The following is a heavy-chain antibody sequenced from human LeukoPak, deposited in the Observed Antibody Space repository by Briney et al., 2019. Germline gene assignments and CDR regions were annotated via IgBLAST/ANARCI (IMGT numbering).Heavy chain of an antibody. CDR2: ISAGDGDNP. CDR3: AKFKGHYYYDSSGFCDN. CDR1: GFTFRNFA. V-gene: IGHV3-23*01. J-gene: IGHJ4*02. D-gene: IGHD3-22*01. Sequence: GGSLRLSCAASGFTFRNFAMGWVRQSPGKGLEWVSVISAGDGDNPYYADSVKGRFSISRDNSNYTLHLQMNSLRVEDTAVFYCAKFKGHYYYDSSGFCDNWGQGTLVTVSS.